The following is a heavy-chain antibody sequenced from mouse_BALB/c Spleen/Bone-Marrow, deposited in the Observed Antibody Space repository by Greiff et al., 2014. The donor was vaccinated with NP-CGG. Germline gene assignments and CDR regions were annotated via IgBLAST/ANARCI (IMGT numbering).Heavy chain of an antibody. CDR3: ARGGTGPFAY. CDR2: ITTYSTNA. Sequence: QVQLQQSGPELARPGESVKTSCKGSGYTFTDYAIHWVKRSHAKSLEWIGVITTYSTNANYNQKFKGKATMTVDKSSSTAYMELARLTSEDSDIYYCARGGTGPFAYWGQGTLVTVSA. CDR1: GYTFTDYA. V-gene: IGHV1-67*01. D-gene: IGHD3-3*01. J-gene: IGHJ3*01.